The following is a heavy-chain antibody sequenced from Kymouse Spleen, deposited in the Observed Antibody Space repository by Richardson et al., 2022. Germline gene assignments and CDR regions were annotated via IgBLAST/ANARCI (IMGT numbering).Heavy chain of an antibody. D-gene: IGHD3-10*01,IGHD3-16*02,IGHD3-3*01. CDR2: ISWNSGSI. CDR1: GFTFDDYA. V-gene: IGHV3-9*01. CDR3: AKDTSYNYYGMDV. Sequence: EVQLVESGGGLVQPGRSLRLSCAASGFTFDDYAMHWVRQAPGKGLEWVSGISWNSGSIGYADSVKGRFTISRDNAKNSLYLQMNSLRAEDTALYYCAKDTSYNYYGMDVWGQGTTVTVSS. J-gene: IGHJ6*02.